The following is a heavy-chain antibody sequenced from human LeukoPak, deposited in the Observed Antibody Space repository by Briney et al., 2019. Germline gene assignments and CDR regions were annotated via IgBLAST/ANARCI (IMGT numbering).Heavy chain of an antibody. CDR2: IYHSGST. J-gene: IGHJ5*02. CDR3: ARQFTGYCSSTSCPYNWFDP. V-gene: IGHV4-30-2*01. Sequence: SETLSLNCAVYGGSISSGGYSWRWIRQPPGKILERIGYIYHSGSTYYNPSRKSRVTISVDRSKNQFSLKLSSVTAAETAVYYCARQFTGYCSSTSCPYNWFDPWGQGTLVTVSS. CDR1: GGSISSGGYS. D-gene: IGHD2-2*01.